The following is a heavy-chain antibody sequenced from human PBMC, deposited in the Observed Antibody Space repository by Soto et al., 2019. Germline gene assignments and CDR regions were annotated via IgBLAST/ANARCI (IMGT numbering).Heavy chain of an antibody. Sequence: QVQLVESGGGVVQPGRSLGLSCAASGFTFSSYGMHWVRQAPGKGLEWVGVISYDGRNKYYADSVEGRFTISRDNSKNTLYLQMNSLRAEDTAVYYCAKSYGSGSYQGYYFDYWGQGTLVTGSS. CDR1: GFTFSSYG. D-gene: IGHD3-10*01. J-gene: IGHJ4*02. CDR3: AKSYGSGSYQGYYFDY. V-gene: IGHV3-30*18. CDR2: ISYDGRNK.